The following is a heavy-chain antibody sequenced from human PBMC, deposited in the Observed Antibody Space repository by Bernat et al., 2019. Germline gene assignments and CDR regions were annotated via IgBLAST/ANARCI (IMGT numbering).Heavy chain of an antibody. CDR1: GFTFSSYE. V-gene: IGHV3-48*03. D-gene: IGHD2-21*02. J-gene: IGHJ4*02. CDR2: ISSSGSTI. CDR3: VRDSNADSYGDY. Sequence: EAQLVESGGGLVKPGGSLRLSCAASGFTFSSYEMNWVRQAPGKGLEWVSYISSSGSTIYYADSVKGRFTISRDNVKNSLYLQMNNLRAEDTAVYYCVRDSNADSYGDYWGQGTLVTVSS.